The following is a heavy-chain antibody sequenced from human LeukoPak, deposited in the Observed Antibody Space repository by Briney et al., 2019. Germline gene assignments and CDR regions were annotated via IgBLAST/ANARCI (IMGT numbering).Heavy chain of an antibody. V-gene: IGHV3-21*01. CDR2: ISSSSSYI. J-gene: IGHJ5*02. D-gene: IGHD3-10*01. Sequence: GGSLRLSCAASGFTFSSYSMNWVRQAPGKGLEWVSSISSSSSYIYYADSVKGRFTISRDNAKNSLYLQMNSLRAEDTAVYYCARVRGITMVRSGGFDPWGQGTLVTVSS. CDR1: GFTFSSYS. CDR3: ARVRGITMVRSGGFDP.